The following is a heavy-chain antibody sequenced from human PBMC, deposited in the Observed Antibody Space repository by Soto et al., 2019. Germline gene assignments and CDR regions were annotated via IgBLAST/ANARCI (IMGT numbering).Heavy chain of an antibody. CDR2: MNPISGNT. J-gene: IGHJ5*02. CDR3: ARAGGKIAFDP. V-gene: IGHV1-8*01. CDR1: GYTFTSYD. Sequence: ADLVKVYCKASGYTFTSYDINWVRQATGQGLEWMGWMNPISGNTGYAQKFQGRVTMTRNTSISTAYMELSSLRSEDTAVYYCARAGGKIAFDPRGQGTLVTVSS. D-gene: IGHD6-13*01.